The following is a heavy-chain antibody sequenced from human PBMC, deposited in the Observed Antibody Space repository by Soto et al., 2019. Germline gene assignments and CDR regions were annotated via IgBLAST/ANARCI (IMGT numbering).Heavy chain of an antibody. CDR1: GFSLTTSGVG. CDR2: IYWDDDK. Sequence: QITLKESGPTLVKPTQTLTLTCTFSGFSLTTSGVGVGWIRQPPGKALEWLALIYWDDDKRYNPSLKSRLTCXXDXPXXQLVLTMTNLDPVDTATYYWAHRRYISWSRPYFDIRGQGTLVTVSS. CDR3: AHRRYISWSRPYFDI. J-gene: IGHJ4*02. V-gene: IGHV2-5*02. D-gene: IGHD6-13*01.